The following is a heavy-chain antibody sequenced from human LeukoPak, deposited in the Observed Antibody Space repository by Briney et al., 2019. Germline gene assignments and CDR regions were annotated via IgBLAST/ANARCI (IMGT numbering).Heavy chain of an antibody. V-gene: IGHV1-8*01. CDR1: RYTFTSYD. J-gene: IGHJ4*02. D-gene: IGHD2-2*01. CDR3: ARGSYCSRTSCPFDY. Sequence: ASVKVSCKASRYTFTSYDINWVRQASGQGLEWMGWINPNSGNTGYAQKFQGRVTMTRNTSVSTAYMELSSLRSEDTAVYYCARGSYCSRTSCPFDYWGRGTLVTVSS. CDR2: INPNSGNT.